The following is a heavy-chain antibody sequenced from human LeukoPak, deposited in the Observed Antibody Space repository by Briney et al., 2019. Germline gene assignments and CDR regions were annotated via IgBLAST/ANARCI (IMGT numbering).Heavy chain of an antibody. CDR1: GGSVSSGSYY. J-gene: IGHJ4*02. CDR3: ARGGYYGSGSYYKNFDY. D-gene: IGHD3-10*01. CDR2: IYYSGST. V-gene: IGHV4-61*01. Sequence: SETLSLTCTVSGGSVSSGSYYWSWIRQPPGKGLEWIGYIYYSGSTNYNPSLKSRVTISVDTSKNQFSLKLSSVTAADTAVYYCARGGYYGSGSYYKNFDYWGQGTLVTVSS.